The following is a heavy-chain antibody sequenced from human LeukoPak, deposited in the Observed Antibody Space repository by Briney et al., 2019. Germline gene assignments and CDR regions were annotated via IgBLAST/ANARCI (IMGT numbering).Heavy chain of an antibody. CDR1: GGSIRSYY. J-gene: IGHJ6*03. CDR2: IYYSGST. CDR3: AREGGFGELFEGYMDV. V-gene: IGHV4-59*01. D-gene: IGHD3-10*01. Sequence: SETLSLTCTVSGGSIRSYYWSWIRQPPGKGLEWIAYIYYSGSTNYNPSLKSRVTISVDTSKNQFSLKLSSVTAADTAVYYCAREGGFGELFEGYMDVWGKGTTVTISS.